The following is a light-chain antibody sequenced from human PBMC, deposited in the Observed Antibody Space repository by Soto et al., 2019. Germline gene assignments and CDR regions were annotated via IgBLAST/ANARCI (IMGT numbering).Light chain of an antibody. Sequence: QTVVTQPPSASGTPGQSLTISCAGSSSNIGSHYVYWYQHLPGTAPKLLIFRDGQRPSGVPDRFFGSKSGTSASLAISGLRSEDEAHYYCAVWDASLTGWVFGGGTKLTAL. V-gene: IGLV1-47*01. CDR3: AVWDASLTGWV. CDR1: SSNIGSHY. J-gene: IGLJ3*02. CDR2: RDG.